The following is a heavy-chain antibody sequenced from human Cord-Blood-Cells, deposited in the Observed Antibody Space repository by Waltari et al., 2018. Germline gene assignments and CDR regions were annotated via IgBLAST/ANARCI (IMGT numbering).Heavy chain of an antibody. J-gene: IGHJ4*02. CDR2: IIPIFGTA. CDR3: ARAPQGRGPFDY. D-gene: IGHD1-26*01. V-gene: IGHV1-69*06. Sequence: SCKASGGTFSSYAISWVRQAPGQGLEWMGGIIPIFGTANYAQKFQGRVTITADKSTSTAYMELSSLRSEDTAVYYCARAPQGRGPFDYWGQGTLVTVSS. CDR1: GGTFSSYA.